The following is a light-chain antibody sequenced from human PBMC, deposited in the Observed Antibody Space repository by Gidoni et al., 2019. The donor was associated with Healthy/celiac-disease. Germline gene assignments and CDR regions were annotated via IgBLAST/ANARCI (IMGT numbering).Light chain of an antibody. J-gene: IGLJ2*01. Sequence: SYEPTPPPSGSVSPGQTASITCSGDKLGDKYACWYQQKPGQSPVLVIYQDSKRPSGIPERFSGSNSGNTATLTISGTQAMDEADYYCQAWDSSTDVVFGGGTKLTVL. CDR2: QDS. CDR1: KLGDKY. CDR3: QAWDSSTDVV. V-gene: IGLV3-1*01.